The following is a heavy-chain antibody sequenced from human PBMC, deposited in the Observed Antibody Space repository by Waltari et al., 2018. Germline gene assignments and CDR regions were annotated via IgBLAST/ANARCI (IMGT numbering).Heavy chain of an antibody. CDR3: ARDSKSSYGYRSGFDP. CDR2: ISYDGSNK. J-gene: IGHJ5*02. V-gene: IGHV3-30-3*01. CDR1: GFTFSSYA. Sequence: QVQLVESGGGVVQPGRSLGLSCAASGFTFSSYAMHWVRTAPGKGLEWVAVISYDGSNKYYADSVKGRFTISRDNSKNTLYLQMNSLRAEDTAVYYCARDSKSSYGYRSGFDPWGQGTLVTVSS. D-gene: IGHD5-12*01.